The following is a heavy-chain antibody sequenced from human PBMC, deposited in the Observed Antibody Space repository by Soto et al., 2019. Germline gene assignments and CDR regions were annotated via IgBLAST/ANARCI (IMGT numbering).Heavy chain of an antibody. CDR3: ATIWFGELYRMDV. Sequence: QVQLVESGGGVVQPGRSLRLSCAASGFTFSSYGMHWVRQAPGKGLEWVAVIWYDGSNKYYADSVKGRFTISRDNSKNTLDLQMNSMSAEDTAVYYCATIWFGELYRMDVWGQGTTVTVSS. D-gene: IGHD3-10*01. J-gene: IGHJ6*02. CDR1: GFTFSSYG. V-gene: IGHV3-33*01. CDR2: IWYDGSNK.